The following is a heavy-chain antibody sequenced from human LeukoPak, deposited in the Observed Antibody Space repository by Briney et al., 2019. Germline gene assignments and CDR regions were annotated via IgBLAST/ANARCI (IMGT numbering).Heavy chain of an antibody. CDR1: GGSFSGYY. J-gene: IGHJ4*02. V-gene: IGHV4-59*01. CDR2: IYYSGST. CDR3: ARFNYYGSGVDY. Sequence: PSETLSLTCAVYGGSFSGYYWSWIRQPPGKGLEWIGYIYYSGSTNYNPSLKSRVTISVDTSKNQFSLKLSSVTAADTAVYYCARFNYYGSGVDYWGQGTLVTVSS. D-gene: IGHD3-10*01.